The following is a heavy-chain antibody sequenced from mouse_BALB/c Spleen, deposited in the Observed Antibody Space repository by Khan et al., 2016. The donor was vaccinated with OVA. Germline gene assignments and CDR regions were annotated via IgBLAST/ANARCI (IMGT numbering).Heavy chain of an antibody. CDR2: IWTGGST. J-gene: IGHJ1*01. CDR1: GFSLTSYG. CDR3: ARYYGNYGWYFDV. Sequence: VQLQESGPGLVAPSQSLSITCTVSGFSLTSYGVHWVRQPPGQGLEWLGVIWTGGSTNYNSALMSRLSISKDNSKSQVFLKMNRLQTDDTAMYYCARYYGNYGWYFDVWGAGTTVTVSS. V-gene: IGHV2-9*02. D-gene: IGHD2-1*01.